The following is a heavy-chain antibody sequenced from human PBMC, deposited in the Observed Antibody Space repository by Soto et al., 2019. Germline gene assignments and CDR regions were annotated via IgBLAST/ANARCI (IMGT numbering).Heavy chain of an antibody. J-gene: IGHJ6*02. CDR1: GFTFSNAW. CDR2: IKSKTDGGTT. Sequence: GGSLRLSCAASGFTFSNAWMSWVRQAPGKGLEWDGRIKSKTDGGTTDYAAPVKGRFTISRDDSKNTLYLQMNSLETEDTAVYYCTTGRYYYDSSGYYYAPYYYYGMDVWGQGTTVTVSS. CDR3: TTGRYYYDSSGYYYAPYYYYGMDV. V-gene: IGHV3-15*01. D-gene: IGHD3-22*01.